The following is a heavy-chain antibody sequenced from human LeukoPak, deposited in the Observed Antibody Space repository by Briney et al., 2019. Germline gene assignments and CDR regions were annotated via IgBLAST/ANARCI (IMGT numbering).Heavy chain of an antibody. D-gene: IGHD3-10*01. CDR3: ARDQTTMVRGAIPLSSDV. J-gene: IGHJ6*02. CDR2: ISSSSSTI. CDR1: GFTFSSYS. V-gene: IGHV3-48*02. Sequence: GGSLRLSCAASGFTFSSYSMNWVRQAPGKGLEWVSYISSSSSTIYYADSVKGRFTISRDNAKNSLYLQMNSLRDEDTAVYYCARDQTTMVRGAIPLSSDVRGQGTTVTVSS.